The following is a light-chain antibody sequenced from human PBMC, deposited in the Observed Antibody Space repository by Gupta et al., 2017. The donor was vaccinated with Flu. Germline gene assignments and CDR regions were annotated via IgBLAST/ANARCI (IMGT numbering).Light chain of an antibody. CDR1: QSGSSTH. CDR3: QQDCSPPRS. J-gene: IGKJ2*01. V-gene: IGKV3-20*01. CDR2: GAS. Sequence: EIVLTQSPRTLSLSPGERAIVSCMASQSGSSTHLAWYQQKAGQPPRLLIYGASSRATGIPYRFSDNVSVTDFTLTISRLEPEDFAVYYCQQDCSPPRSFGQGTELQMK.